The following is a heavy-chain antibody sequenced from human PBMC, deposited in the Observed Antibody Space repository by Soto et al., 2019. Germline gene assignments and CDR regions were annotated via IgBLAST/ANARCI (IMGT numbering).Heavy chain of an antibody. CDR1: GFSLSTSGMC. J-gene: IGHJ4*02. CDR2: IDWDDDK. D-gene: IGHD6-19*01. V-gene: IGHV2-70*12. Sequence: GPTLVNPTQTLTLTFTFSGFSLSTSGMCVSWIRQPPGKALEWLALIDWDDDKYYSPSLKSRLTITKDTSKNQVVLTMTNMDPVDTATYYCAHRRSGYSSDWYDLVHPYFDYWGQGTLVSVSS. CDR3: AHRRSGYSSDWYDLVHPYFDY.